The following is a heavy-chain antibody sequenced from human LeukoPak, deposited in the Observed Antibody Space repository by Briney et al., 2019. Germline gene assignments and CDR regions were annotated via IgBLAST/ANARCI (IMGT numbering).Heavy chain of an antibody. CDR1: GLTFSSYA. J-gene: IGHJ4*02. V-gene: IGHV3-30*04. Sequence: PGGSLRLSCAASGLTFSSYAMHWVRQAPGKGLEWVAVISYDGSNKYYADSVKGRFTISRDNSKNTLYLQMNSLRAEDTAVYYCARDRGYDILTGYYDYWGQGTLVTVSS. D-gene: IGHD3-9*01. CDR2: ISYDGSNK. CDR3: ARDRGYDILTGYYDY.